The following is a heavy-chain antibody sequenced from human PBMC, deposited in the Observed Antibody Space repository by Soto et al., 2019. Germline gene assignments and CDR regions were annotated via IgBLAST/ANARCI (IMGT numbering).Heavy chain of an antibody. CDR1: GDYSSRGSD. Sequence: LEIMSLTCSVAGDYSSRGSDRRRIRQHPGKGPEWPARLYHGGTTVYNPSLKSRITISVDTSNNPFSLKLTSVTAADTAVYYCARVHVLVVAGSTFDYWGHGTLVTVPQ. D-gene: IGHD6-19*01. V-gene: IGHV4-38-2*02. J-gene: IGHJ4*01. CDR3: ARVHVLVVAGSTFDY. CDR2: LYHGGTT.